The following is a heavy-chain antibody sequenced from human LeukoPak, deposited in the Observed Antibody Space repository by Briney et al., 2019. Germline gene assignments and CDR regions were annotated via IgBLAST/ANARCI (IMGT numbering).Heavy chain of an antibody. CDR3: ARIDYGDSSPLNY. CDR2: ISSSSSYI. D-gene: IGHD4-17*01. J-gene: IGHJ4*02. Sequence: GGSLRLSCAAPGFTFSSYSMSWVRQAPGKGVEWVSSISSSSSYIYYADSVKGRFTISRDNAKNSLYLQMNSLRAEDTAVYYCARIDYGDSSPLNYWGQGTLVTVSS. CDR1: GFTFSSYS. V-gene: IGHV3-21*01.